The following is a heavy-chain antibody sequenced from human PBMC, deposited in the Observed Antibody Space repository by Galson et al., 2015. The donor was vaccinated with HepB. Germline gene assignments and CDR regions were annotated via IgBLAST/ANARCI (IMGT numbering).Heavy chain of an antibody. V-gene: IGHV4-59*01. J-gene: IGHJ4*02. Sequence: SETLSLTCTVSGGSISSYYWTWIRQPPGKRLEWIGYIYYSGTTNYNPSLTSRVTISVDTSRNQFYLNLSSVTAADTAVYYCARVGTSTAGALDYWGRGTLVTVSS. CDR1: GGSISSYY. D-gene: IGHD1-26*01. CDR3: ARVGTSTAGALDY. CDR2: IYYSGTT.